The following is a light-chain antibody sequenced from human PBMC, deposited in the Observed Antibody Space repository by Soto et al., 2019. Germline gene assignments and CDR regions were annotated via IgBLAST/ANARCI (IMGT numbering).Light chain of an antibody. J-gene: IGKJ4*01. V-gene: IGKV3-15*01. CDR1: QSVSNY. Sequence: IVMTQSPATLSVSPGERATLSCRASQSVSNYLAWYQQKPGQAPRLLIYGASTRATGIPARFSGGGSETDFTLTISSLQSEDFAVYYCQQYHNWPPLTFGGGTKVEIK. CDR3: QQYHNWPPLT. CDR2: GAS.